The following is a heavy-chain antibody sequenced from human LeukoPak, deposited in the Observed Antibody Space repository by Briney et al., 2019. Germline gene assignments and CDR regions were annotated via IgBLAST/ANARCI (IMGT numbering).Heavy chain of an antibody. V-gene: IGHV3-43D*03. J-gene: IGHJ5*02. CDR1: GFTFDDYA. CDR3: ARVGYSSSWWFDP. D-gene: IGHD6-13*01. CDR2: ISWDGGST. Sequence: GGSLRLSCAASGFTFDDYAMHWVRQAPGKGLEWVSLISWDGGSTYADSVKGRFTISRDNSRSSLYLQMNSLRAEDTAVYYCARVGYSSSWWFDPWGQGTLVTVSS.